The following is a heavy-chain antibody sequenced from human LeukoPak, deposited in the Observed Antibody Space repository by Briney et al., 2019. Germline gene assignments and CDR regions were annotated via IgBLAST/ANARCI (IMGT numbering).Heavy chain of an antibody. CDR3: ARLGSRYFGRTYYYYGMDV. D-gene: IGHD3-9*01. CDR2: IYYSGST. Sequence: SETLSLTCTVSGGSISSSSYSWGWIRQPPGKGLEWIGSIYYSGSTYYNPSLKSRVTISVDTSKNQFSLKLSSVTAADTAVYYCARLGSRYFGRTYYYYGMDVWGQGTTVTVSS. CDR1: GGSISSSSYS. V-gene: IGHV4-39*07. J-gene: IGHJ6*02.